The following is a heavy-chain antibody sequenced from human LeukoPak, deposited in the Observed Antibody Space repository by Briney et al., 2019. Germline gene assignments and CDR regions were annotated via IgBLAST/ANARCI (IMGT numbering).Heavy chain of an antibody. D-gene: IGHD3-9*01. CDR1: GFTFSDYY. CDR2: ISSSSSYT. CDR3: ARDLVIKNVDY. Sequence: GGSLGLSCAASGFTFSDYYMSWIRQAPGKGLEWVSYISSSSSYTNYADSVKGRFTISRDNAKNSLYLQMNSLRAEDTAVYYCARDLVIKNVDYWGQGTLVTVSS. J-gene: IGHJ4*02. V-gene: IGHV3-11*05.